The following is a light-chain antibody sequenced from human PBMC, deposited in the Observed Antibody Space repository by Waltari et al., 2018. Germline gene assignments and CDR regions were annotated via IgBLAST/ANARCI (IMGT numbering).Light chain of an antibody. J-gene: IGKJ3*01. Sequence: DIQMTQSPSSLSASVGDRVTITCQARQDISNYLNWYQQKPGKAPKLLIYDASNLETGDPSSFSGSGSGTDFTFTISSLQPEDIATYYCQQYDNLPFTFGPGTKVDIK. CDR1: QDISNY. CDR2: DAS. CDR3: QQYDNLPFT. V-gene: IGKV1-33*01.